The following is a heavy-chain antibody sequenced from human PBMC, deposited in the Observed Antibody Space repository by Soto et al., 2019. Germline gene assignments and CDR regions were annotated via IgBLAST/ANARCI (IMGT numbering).Heavy chain of an antibody. J-gene: IGHJ6*02. CDR2: IVPIFGTT. CDR3: AAKAIFGVVTYPTGDYYGMDV. D-gene: IGHD3-3*01. CDR1: GGAFSSYA. V-gene: IGHV1-69*06. Sequence: GASVKVSCKASGGAFSSYAFSWVRQAPGQGLEWMGGIVPIFGTTNYAQKFQDRVAISADKSTSTAYMELSSLRSEDTAVYYCAAKAIFGVVTYPTGDYYGMDVWGQGTTVTVS.